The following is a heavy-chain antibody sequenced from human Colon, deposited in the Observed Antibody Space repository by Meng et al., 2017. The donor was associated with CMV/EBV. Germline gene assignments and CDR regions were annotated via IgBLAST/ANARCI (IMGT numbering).Heavy chain of an antibody. J-gene: IGHJ5*02. D-gene: IGHD3-10*01. CDR1: GTCSPDA. CDR2: ISRSGGTT. V-gene: IGHV3-23*01. CDR3: ANRPNGEWFDL. Sequence: LSCAASGTCSPDAVSWVRQFPGKGLEWVATISRSGGTTYYAPSAKGRFTISKDTSSNTVFLQVDSLRVDDTAVYYCANRPNGEWFDLWGQGALVTVSS.